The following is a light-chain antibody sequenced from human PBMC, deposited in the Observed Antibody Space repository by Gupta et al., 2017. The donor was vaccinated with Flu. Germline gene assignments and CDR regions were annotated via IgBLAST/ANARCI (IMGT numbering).Light chain of an antibody. Sequence: EVVLTQSPGTLSLSPGERATLSCRASQSVSSSYLACYQQKPGPAPRLLIYSATSRATVITNMGGGRGGRKVFTPTSSRQQQEDVALYYCQHNDCPMFTFGQGTKVDIK. CDR3: QHNDCPMFT. CDR1: QSVSSSY. CDR2: SAT. J-gene: IGKJ2*01. V-gene: IGKV3-20*01.